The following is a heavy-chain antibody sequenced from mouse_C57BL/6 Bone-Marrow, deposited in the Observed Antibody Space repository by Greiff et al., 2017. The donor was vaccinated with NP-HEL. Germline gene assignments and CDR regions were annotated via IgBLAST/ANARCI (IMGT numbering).Heavy chain of an antibody. J-gene: IGHJ3*01. D-gene: IGHD2-2*01. CDR1: GYTFTSYW. CDR3: ARGGYDPAWFAY. Sequence: VQLQQPGAELVKPGASVKLSCKASGYTFTSYWMHWVKQRPGQGLEWIGMIHPNSGSTNYNEKFKSKATLTVDKSSSTAYMQLSSLTSEDSAVYYCARGGYDPAWFAYWGQGTLVTVSA. V-gene: IGHV1-64*01. CDR2: IHPNSGST.